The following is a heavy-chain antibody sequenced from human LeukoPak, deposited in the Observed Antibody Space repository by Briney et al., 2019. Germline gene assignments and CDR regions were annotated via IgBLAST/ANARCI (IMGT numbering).Heavy chain of an antibody. J-gene: IGHJ4*02. D-gene: IGHD4-17*01. CDR3: ARDLGNDYGDYVVFDY. V-gene: IGHV1-69*04. CDR1: GGTFSSYA. CDR2: IIPILGIA. Sequence: SVKVSCKASGGTFSSYAISWVRQAPGQGLEWMGRIIPILGIANYAQKFQGRVTITADKSTSTGYMEPSSLRSEDTAAYYCARDLGNDYGDYVVFDYWGQGTLVTVSS.